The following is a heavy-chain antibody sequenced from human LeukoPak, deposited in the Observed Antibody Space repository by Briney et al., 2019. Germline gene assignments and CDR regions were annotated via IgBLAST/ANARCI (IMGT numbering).Heavy chain of an antibody. CDR3: ARQIAGHWYFDL. V-gene: IGHV4-38-2*01. CDR2: ISHDATT. J-gene: IGHJ2*01. CDR1: DYSICSGYY. D-gene: IGHD2-21*01. Sequence: SETLSLTCSVSDYSICSGYYWGWIRQPPGKGLEWIGSISHDATTRYNPSLKSRVTTSLDTSKSLFSLKLTSVTAADTARYYCARQIAGHWYFDLWGHGTLVTVSS.